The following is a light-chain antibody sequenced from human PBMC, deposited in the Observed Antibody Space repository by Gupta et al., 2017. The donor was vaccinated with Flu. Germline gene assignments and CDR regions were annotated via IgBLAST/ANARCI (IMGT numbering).Light chain of an antibody. Sequence: TLPCRASQTISSSYLAGYQQKPGQAPRLLIYGASSRATGVPDRFSGSGSGTDFTLTISRLEPGDFAVYYCQQYGSSPPWTFGQGTKVEIK. CDR2: GAS. V-gene: IGKV3-20*01. CDR3: QQYGSSPPWT. J-gene: IGKJ1*01. CDR1: QTISSSY.